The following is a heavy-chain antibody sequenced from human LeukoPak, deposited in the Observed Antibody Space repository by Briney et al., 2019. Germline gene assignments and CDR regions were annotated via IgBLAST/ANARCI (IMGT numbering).Heavy chain of an antibody. J-gene: IGHJ4*02. D-gene: IGHD3-9*01. CDR1: GFTFSNAW. CDR3: TTDVLRYFDWLNDY. Sequence: PGGSLRLSCAASGFTFSNAWMSWVRQAPGKGLEWVGRIKSKTDGGTTDYAAPVKSRFTISRDDSKNTLYLQMNSLKTEDTAVYYCTTDVLRYFDWLNDYWGQGTLVTVSS. CDR2: IKSKTDGGTT. V-gene: IGHV3-15*01.